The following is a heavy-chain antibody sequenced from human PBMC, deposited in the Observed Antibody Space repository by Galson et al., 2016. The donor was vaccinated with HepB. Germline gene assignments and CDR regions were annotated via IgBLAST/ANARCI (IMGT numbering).Heavy chain of an antibody. CDR2: ITWSSDRI. Sequence: SLRLSCAASGFTFHAFGIHWVRQAPGKGLEWVAGITWSSDRIGYADSVKGRFTISRDNAKKSLYLQMNNLRPGDTAVYYCAKDRDEAAGGFDYWGQGTLVTVSS. CDR1: GFTFHAFG. D-gene: IGHD6-13*01. V-gene: IGHV3-9*01. J-gene: IGHJ4*02. CDR3: AKDRDEAAGGFDY.